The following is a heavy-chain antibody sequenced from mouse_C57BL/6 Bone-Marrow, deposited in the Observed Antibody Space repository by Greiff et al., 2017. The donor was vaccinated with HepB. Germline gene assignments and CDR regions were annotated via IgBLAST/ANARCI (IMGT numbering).Heavy chain of an antibody. J-gene: IGHJ2*01. D-gene: IGHD1-1*01. Sequence: VQLKESGAELVRPGASVKLSCTASGFNIKDDYMHWVKQRPEQGLEWIGWIDPENGDTEYASKFQGKATITADTSSNTAYLQLSSLTSEDTAVYYCTTSTVVVYYFDYWGQGTTLTVSS. V-gene: IGHV14-4*01. CDR3: TTSTVVVYYFDY. CDR2: IDPENGDT. CDR1: GFNIKDDY.